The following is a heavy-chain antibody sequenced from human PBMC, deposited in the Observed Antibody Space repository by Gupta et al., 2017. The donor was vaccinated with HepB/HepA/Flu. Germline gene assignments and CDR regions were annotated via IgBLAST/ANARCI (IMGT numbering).Heavy chain of an antibody. CDR3: VDYCVRHGAYYFDSGSHANFHY. CDR1: GCSLNGGY. D-gene: IGHD3-10*01. J-gene: IGHJ4*02. Sequence: QVQLQESGPGLLKSSETLSLTCTVSGCSLNGGYWSWIRQPPGKGLEWIGYIYYSGSTTYTSYNACLKRRVNISVDTSRNQFSLKLSSVTAADTAADTAVDYCVRHGAYYFDSGSHANFHYWGQGTLVTVSS. CDR2: IYYSGSTTYT. V-gene: IGHV4-59*08.